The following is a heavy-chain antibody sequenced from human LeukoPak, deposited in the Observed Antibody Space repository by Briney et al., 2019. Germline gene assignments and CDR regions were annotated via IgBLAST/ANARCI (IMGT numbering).Heavy chain of an antibody. D-gene: IGHD2-15*01. J-gene: IGHJ4*02. Sequence: PGRSLRLSCVASGFTFSNYAMHWVRQTPDKGLEWVAVISYDGSNKYYADSVKGRFTISRDNSKNTLYLQVGSLRVEDAALYYCARAHTPNVVSATPYWGQGTLVTVSS. CDR2: ISYDGSNK. CDR3: ARAHTPNVVSATPY. CDR1: GFTFSNYA. V-gene: IGHV3-30-3*01.